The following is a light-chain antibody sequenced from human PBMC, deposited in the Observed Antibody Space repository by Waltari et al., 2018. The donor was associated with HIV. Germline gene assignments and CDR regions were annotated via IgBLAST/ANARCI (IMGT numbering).Light chain of an antibody. Sequence: DIVMTQSPDSLAVSLGGRATINCKSSQKILFSSTNKNYLSWFQQRPGQPPRLLIYWASTRESGVPERCTGSGSGTNFTLTISRLQADDVAVYFCQQYYSTPRTFGQGTKVELK. J-gene: IGKJ1*01. V-gene: IGKV4-1*01. CDR2: WAS. CDR1: QKILFSSTNKNY. CDR3: QQYYSTPRT.